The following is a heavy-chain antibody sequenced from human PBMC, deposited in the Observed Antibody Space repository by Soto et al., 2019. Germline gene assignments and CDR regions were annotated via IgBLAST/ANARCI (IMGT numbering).Heavy chain of an antibody. V-gene: IGHV3-23*01. CDR1: GFTFSSYA. Sequence: EVQLLESGGGLVQPGGSLRLSCAASGFTFSSYAMSWVRQAPGKGLERVSAISGRCGSTYYAYSVKGRFTISSDNSNNTLYLQMTSQSAEDTAGYNWAKNQICSGIQLRPGMGFGYWGQATVVTVSS. J-gene: IGHJ4*02. CDR2: ISGRCGST. CDR3: AKNQICSGIQLRPGMGFGY. D-gene: IGHD5-18*01.